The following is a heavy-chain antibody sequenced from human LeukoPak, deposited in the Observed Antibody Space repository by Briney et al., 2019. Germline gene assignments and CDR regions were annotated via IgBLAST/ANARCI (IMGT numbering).Heavy chain of an antibody. J-gene: IGHJ5*02. V-gene: IGHV3-74*03. Sequence: GGTLRLSCAASGITLSSYWMHWVRQAPGKGPVWVSRINSDGSNTKYADSVKGRFTISRDNARNTLYLQMNSLRVEDTAIYYCTKGGSRHADTWGQGTLVTVSS. D-gene: IGHD6-13*01. CDR2: INSDGSNT. CDR3: TKGGSRHADT. CDR1: GITLSSYW.